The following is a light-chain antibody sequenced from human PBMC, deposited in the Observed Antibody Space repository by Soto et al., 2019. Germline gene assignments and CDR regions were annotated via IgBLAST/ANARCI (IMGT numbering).Light chain of an antibody. V-gene: IGKV1-17*01. J-gene: IGKJ1*01. Sequence: DIQMTQSPSSLSASVGDRVTITCQASQDISDVLNWYQQKPGKAPKRLIYAASSLQSGVPSRFSGSGSGTDFTLTISCLQSEDFATYYCQQYYSYPRTFGQGTKVDNK. CDR3: QQYYSYPRT. CDR1: QDISDV. CDR2: AAS.